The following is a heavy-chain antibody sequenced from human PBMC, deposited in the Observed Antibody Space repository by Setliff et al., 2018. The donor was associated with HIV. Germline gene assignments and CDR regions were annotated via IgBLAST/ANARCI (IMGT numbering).Heavy chain of an antibody. CDR2: ISTHSVYSVNK. Sequence: SCKAFGYTFPSYGINWVRQAPGQGLEWMGWISTHSVYSVNKNYAQKFQGRVTLTTDTSTSTAYMELRSLRSDDTAVYYCARDLFTSGSDRSRQAGYYYYYYMDVWGKGTTVTVSS. CDR1: GYTFPSYG. V-gene: IGHV1-18*01. CDR3: ARDLFTSGSDRSRQAGYYYYYYMDV. J-gene: IGHJ6*03. D-gene: IGHD3-10*01.